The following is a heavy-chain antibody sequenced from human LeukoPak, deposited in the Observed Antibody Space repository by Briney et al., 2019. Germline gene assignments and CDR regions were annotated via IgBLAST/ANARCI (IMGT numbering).Heavy chain of an antibody. CDR2: INHSGST. Sequence: SETLSLTCAVYGGSFSGYYWSWIRQPPGKGLEWIGEINHSGSTNYNPSLKSRVTISVDTSKSQFSLKLNSVTAADTAVYYCARSGGYSSPQNYWGQGTLVTVSS. D-gene: IGHD6-19*01. V-gene: IGHV4-34*01. CDR1: GGSFSGYY. CDR3: ARSGGYSSPQNY. J-gene: IGHJ4*02.